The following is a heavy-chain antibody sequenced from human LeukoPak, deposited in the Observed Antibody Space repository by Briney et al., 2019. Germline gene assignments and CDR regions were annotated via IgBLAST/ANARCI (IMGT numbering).Heavy chain of an antibody. J-gene: IGHJ4*02. CDR1: GFTFGSYW. D-gene: IGHD6-13*01. CDR2: INSDGSSI. CDR3: ARHSRGRWYVFDY. V-gene: IGHV3-74*01. Sequence: PGGSLRLSCAASGFTFGSYWMHWVRQAPGKGLVWVSRINSDGSSISYADSVKGRFTISRDNAKNTLYLQMNSLRAEDTAVYYCARHSRGRWYVFDYWGQGTLVTVSS.